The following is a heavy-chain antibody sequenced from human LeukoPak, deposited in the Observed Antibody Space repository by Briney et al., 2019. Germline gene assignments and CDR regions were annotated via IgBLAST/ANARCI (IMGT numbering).Heavy chain of an antibody. CDR3: ATDIAVAQANWFDP. D-gene: IGHD6-19*01. CDR2: FDPEDGET. V-gene: IGHV1-24*01. J-gene: IGHJ5*02. CDR1: GYTLTELS. Sequence: ASVKVSCQFSGYTLTELSMHWVRQAPGKGLEWMGGFDPEDGETIYAQKFQGRVTMTEDTSTDTAYMELSSLRSEDTAVYYCATDIAVAQANWFDPWGQGTLVTVSS.